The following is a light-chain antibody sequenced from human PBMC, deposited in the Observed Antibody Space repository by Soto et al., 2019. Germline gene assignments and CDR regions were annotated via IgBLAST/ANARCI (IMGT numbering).Light chain of an antibody. J-gene: IGKJ4*01. CDR2: GAS. CDR1: QTVSSSF. Sequence: EIVLTQSPGTLSLSPGERATLSCRASQTVSSSFLAWYQHKPGQAPRLLIYGASNRATGIPDRFGGSGSGTDFTLTISRLEPEDFAVYYCQQFVSSLTFGGGTKVEIK. V-gene: IGKV3-20*01. CDR3: QQFVSSLT.